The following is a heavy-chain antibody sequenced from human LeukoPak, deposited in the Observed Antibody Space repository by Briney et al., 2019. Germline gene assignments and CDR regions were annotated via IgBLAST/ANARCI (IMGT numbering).Heavy chain of an antibody. J-gene: IGHJ4*02. Sequence: GGSLRLSCAASGFSVSNNYMSWVRQAPGKGLEWVSVLFSGGNSYYADSVKGRFTISRDNSKNTLYLQMNSLRAEDTAVYYCATGKYCGGDWACSFDYWGQGTLVTVSS. CDR3: ATGKYCGGDWACSFDY. CDR2: LFSGGNS. D-gene: IGHD2-21*02. CDR1: GFSVSNNY. V-gene: IGHV3-53*01.